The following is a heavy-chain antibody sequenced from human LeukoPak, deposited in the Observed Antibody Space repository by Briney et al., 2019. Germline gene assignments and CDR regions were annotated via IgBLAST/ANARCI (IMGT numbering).Heavy chain of an antibody. V-gene: IGHV4-39*01. D-gene: IGHD3/OR15-3a*01. CDR2: ICYSGNT. CDR1: GGSLSASGYC. Sequence: SETLSLTCTVSGGSLSASGYCWGWIRQPPGRGLEWIASICYSGNTYYNPSLKSQVTISVDTSKNPSSLKLTSVTVADTAAYYCARRGAGLNWFDPWGQGTLVTVSS. CDR3: ARRGAGLNWFDP. J-gene: IGHJ5*02.